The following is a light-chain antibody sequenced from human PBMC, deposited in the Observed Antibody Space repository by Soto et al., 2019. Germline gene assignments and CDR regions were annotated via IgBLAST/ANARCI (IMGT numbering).Light chain of an antibody. CDR3: HQYGSSRYT. Sequence: EIVLTQSPGTLSLSPGDTATLSCWASQSIAARSLAWYQHKPGQAPRLLIYGASSRATGIPDRFSGSGSGTGFTLTISRVEPEDFAFYYCHQYGSSRYTFGQGTRLAI. J-gene: IGKJ2*01. CDR1: QSIAARS. V-gene: IGKV3-20*01. CDR2: GAS.